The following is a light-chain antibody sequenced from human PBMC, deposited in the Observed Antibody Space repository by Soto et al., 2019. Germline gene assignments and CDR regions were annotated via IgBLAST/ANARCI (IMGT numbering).Light chain of an antibody. J-gene: IGKJ4*01. CDR1: QGISSY. CDR2: DAS. Sequence: IQLTQSSCSLAASVGDRVTIPCRASQGISSYLGWYQQKPGKAPNLLIYDASTLHSGVPSRFSGGGSGTDFTLTISSLQPEDFATYYCQQVNVYPSTFGGGTKVDIK. V-gene: IGKV1-9*01. CDR3: QQVNVYPST.